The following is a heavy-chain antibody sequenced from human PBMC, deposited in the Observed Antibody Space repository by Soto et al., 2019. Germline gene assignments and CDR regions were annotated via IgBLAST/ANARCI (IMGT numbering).Heavy chain of an antibody. CDR2: IWYHGVDK. D-gene: IGHD6-13*01. CDR3: TRDASRDSSARGWFDP. J-gene: IGHJ5*02. CDR1: GFTFSRQA. Sequence: GGSLRLSCAASGFTFSRQAMHWVRQAPGRGLEWVAVIWYHGVDKYYADSVKGRFTISRDNSKNTVYLQMNSLRAEDTAVYYCTRDASRDSSARGWFDPWGQGTQVTVSS. V-gene: IGHV3-33*01.